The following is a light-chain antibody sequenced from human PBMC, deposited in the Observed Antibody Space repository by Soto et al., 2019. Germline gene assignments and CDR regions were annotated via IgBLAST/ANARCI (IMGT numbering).Light chain of an antibody. V-gene: IGLV1-40*01. CDR2: ANT. J-gene: IGLJ2*01. CDR1: SSNIGAGYD. CDR3: QSYDTSLNAVV. Sequence: QSVLTQPPSVSGAPGQRVTISCTGSSSNIGAGYDVHWYQQLPGTAPKLLIYANTNRPSGVPDRFSGSKSGTSTSLAITGLQAEDEADYYCQSYDTSLNAVVFGGGTKVTVL.